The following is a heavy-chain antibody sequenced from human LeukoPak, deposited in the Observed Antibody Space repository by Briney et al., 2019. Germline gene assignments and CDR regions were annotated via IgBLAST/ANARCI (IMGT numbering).Heavy chain of an antibody. Sequence: GGSLRLSCAASVFTFSSYSMNWVRQAPGKGLEWVSSISSSSSYIYYADSVKGRFTLSRDNAKNSLYLQMNSLRAEDTAVYYCARDGSGSYLNAFDIWGQGTMVTVSS. V-gene: IGHV3-21*01. CDR2: ISSSSSYI. D-gene: IGHD3-10*01. J-gene: IGHJ3*02. CDR3: ARDGSGSYLNAFDI. CDR1: VFTFSSYS.